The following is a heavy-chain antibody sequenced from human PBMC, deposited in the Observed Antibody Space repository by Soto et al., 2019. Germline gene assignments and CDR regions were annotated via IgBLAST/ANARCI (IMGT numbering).Heavy chain of an antibody. V-gene: IGHV1-69*13. Sequence: SVKVSCKASGGTFSSYAISWVRQAPGQGLEWMGGIIPIFGTANYAQKFQGRVTITADESTSTAYMELSSLRSEDTAVYYCASGYDSSGYYYYFDYWGQGTLVTVSS. CDR1: GGTFSSYA. CDR2: IIPIFGTA. J-gene: IGHJ4*02. CDR3: ASGYDSSGYYYYFDY. D-gene: IGHD3-22*01.